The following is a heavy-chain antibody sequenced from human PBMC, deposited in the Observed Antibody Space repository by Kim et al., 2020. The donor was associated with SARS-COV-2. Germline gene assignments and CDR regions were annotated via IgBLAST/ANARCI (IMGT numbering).Heavy chain of an antibody. D-gene: IGHD1-26*01. CDR3: ARGPYSGNYYGHFDY. Sequence: ASVKVSCKASGYTFTHYAIHWVRQAPGQGLEWMAWINAGNGNTKYSQKFQDRVTITRDTSASIVYMDLSSLRSEDTAVYYCARGPYSGNYYGHFDYWGQG. V-gene: IGHV1-3*01. CDR2: INAGNGNT. J-gene: IGHJ4*02. CDR1: GYTFTHYA.